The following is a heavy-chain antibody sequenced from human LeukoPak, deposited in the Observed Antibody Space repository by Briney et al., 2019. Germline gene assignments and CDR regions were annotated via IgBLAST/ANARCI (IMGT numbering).Heavy chain of an antibody. V-gene: IGHV1-2*02. J-gene: IGHJ4*02. Sequence: GASVKVSCKASGYTFTGYYMHWVRQAPGQGLEWMGWINPNSGGTNYAQKFQGRVTMTRDTSISTAYMELSRLRSDDTAVYYCARDAVGATSPTDYWGQGTLVTVSS. CDR3: ARDAVGATSPTDY. CDR2: INPNSGGT. D-gene: IGHD1-26*01. CDR1: GYTFTGYY.